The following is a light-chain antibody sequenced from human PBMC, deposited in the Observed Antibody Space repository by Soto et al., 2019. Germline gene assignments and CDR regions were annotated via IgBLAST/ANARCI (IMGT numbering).Light chain of an antibody. V-gene: IGLV1-51*01. J-gene: IGLJ3*02. CDR3: ATWETSLSAVA. Sequence: QSVLTQPPSVSAAPGQTVTISCSGSNSNIGNNIFSSYQQLPGTAPKLLIYGNDRRPSGSPDRFSGSKSGKSATLGITGLQTGDEAEYYCATWETSLSAVAFGRGTKLTVL. CDR2: GND. CDR1: NSNIGNNI.